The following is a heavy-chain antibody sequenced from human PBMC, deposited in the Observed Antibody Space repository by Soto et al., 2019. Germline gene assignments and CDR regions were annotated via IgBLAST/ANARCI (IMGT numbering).Heavy chain of an antibody. D-gene: IGHD6-19*01. Sequence: QVQLQESGPGLVKPSETLSLTCTVSGGSVSSGSYYWSWIRQPPGKGLEWIGYVYSSESTNFNPSLKSRVTISVNTSKNQFSLKLSSVTAADTAVYYCARDPGAVAASYRYFDLWGRGTLVTVSS. J-gene: IGHJ2*01. CDR1: GGSVSSGSYY. V-gene: IGHV4-61*01. CDR3: ARDPGAVAASYRYFDL. CDR2: VYSSEST.